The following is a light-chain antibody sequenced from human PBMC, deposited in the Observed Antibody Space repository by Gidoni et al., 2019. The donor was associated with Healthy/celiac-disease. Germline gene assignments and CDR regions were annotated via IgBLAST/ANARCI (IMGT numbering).Light chain of an antibody. CDR2: DVS. J-gene: IGLJ2*01. Sequence: QSALTQPRSVSGSPGQSVTISCTGTSSDVGGYNYVSWYQQHPGKAPKLMIYDVSKRPSGVPDRFSGSKSGNTASLTIAGLQAEDEADYYCGSYAGSVVFGGGTKLTV. V-gene: IGLV2-11*01. CDR3: GSYAGSVV. CDR1: SSDVGGYNY.